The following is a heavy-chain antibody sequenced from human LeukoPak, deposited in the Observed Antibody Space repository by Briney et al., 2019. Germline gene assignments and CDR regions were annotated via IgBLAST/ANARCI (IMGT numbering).Heavy chain of an antibody. D-gene: IGHD3-22*01. Sequence: PGGSLRLSCAASGFTFSSYWMHWVRQAPGKGLVWVSRINTDGSSTSYADSVKGRFTISRDNAKNTLYLQMNSLRAEDTAVYYCAREGYYYDSSGYYYYYYFDYWGQGTLVTVSS. V-gene: IGHV3-74*01. CDR2: INTDGSST. J-gene: IGHJ4*02. CDR1: GFTFSSYW. CDR3: AREGYYYDSSGYYYYYYFDY.